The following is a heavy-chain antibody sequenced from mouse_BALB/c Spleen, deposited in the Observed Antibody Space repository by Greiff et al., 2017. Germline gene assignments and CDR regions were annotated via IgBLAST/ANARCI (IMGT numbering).Heavy chain of an antibody. CDR3: ARKLTGIYYFDY. CDR2: IYPGDGDT. V-gene: IGHV1-80*01. J-gene: IGHJ2*01. CDR1: GYAFSSYW. D-gene: IGHD4-1*01. Sequence: QVQLKQSGAELVRPGSSVKISCKASGYAFSSYWMNWVKQRPGQGLEWIGQIYPGDGDTNYNGKFKGKATLTADKSSSTAYMQLSSLTSEDSAVYFCARKLTGIYYFDYWGQGTTLTVSS.